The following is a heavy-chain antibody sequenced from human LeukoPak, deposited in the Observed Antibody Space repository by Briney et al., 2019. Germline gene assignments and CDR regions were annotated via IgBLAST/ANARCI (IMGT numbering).Heavy chain of an antibody. J-gene: IGHJ5*02. CDR3: ARGSGIAVADNWFDP. Sequence: ASVKVSCKASGYTFTSYDINWVRQATGQGLEWMGWMNPNSGNTGYAQKFQGRVTTTRNTSISTAYMELSSLRSEDTAVYYCARGSGIAVADNWFDPWGQGTLVTVSS. D-gene: IGHD6-19*01. CDR2: MNPNSGNT. CDR1: GYTFTSYD. V-gene: IGHV1-8*01.